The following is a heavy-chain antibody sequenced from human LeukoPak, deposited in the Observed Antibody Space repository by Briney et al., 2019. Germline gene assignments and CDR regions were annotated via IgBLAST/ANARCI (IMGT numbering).Heavy chain of an antibody. CDR1: GFTVSSNY. J-gene: IGHJ4*02. V-gene: IGHV3-66*01. CDR3: ARVQPAAMGYFDY. CDR2: IYSGGST. D-gene: IGHD2-2*01. Sequence: PGGSLRLSCAASGFTVSSNYMSWVRQAPGKGLEWVSVIYSGGSTYYADSVKGRFTISRDNSKNTLYLQMNSLRAEDTAVYYCARVQPAAMGYFDYWGQGTLVTVSS.